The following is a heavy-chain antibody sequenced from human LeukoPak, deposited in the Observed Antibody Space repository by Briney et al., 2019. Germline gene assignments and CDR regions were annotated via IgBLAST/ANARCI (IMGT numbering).Heavy chain of an antibody. Sequence: PSETLSLTCTVSGDSISIGSYYWRWLRQPAGKGLEWIGHMNTTGSTKYNPSLKSRVTISVDTSNNQFSLKVSSVTAADTAVYYCARDWDYWGQGTLVTVSS. CDR2: MNTTGST. J-gene: IGHJ4*02. CDR1: GDSISIGSYY. V-gene: IGHV4-61*09. CDR3: ARDWDY.